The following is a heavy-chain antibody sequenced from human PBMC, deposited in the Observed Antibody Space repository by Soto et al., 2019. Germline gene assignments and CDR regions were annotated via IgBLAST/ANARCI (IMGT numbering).Heavy chain of an antibody. CDR1: GGSISSYY. V-gene: IGHV4-59*01. Sequence: QVQLQESGPGLVKPSETLSLTCTVSGGSISSYYWSWIRQPPGKGLEWIGYIYYSGSTNYNPSLXGRVAIXXDTSKNQFSLKLSSVTAADTAVYYCARRYGYAFDIWGQGTMVTVSS. J-gene: IGHJ3*02. CDR3: ARRYGYAFDI. D-gene: IGHD4-17*01. CDR2: IYYSGST.